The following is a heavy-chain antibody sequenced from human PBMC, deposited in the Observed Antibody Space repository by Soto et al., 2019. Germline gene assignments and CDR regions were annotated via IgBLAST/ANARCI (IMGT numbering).Heavy chain of an antibody. V-gene: IGHV3-21*01. CDR3: ARDRGDGYIPEFDY. Sequence: GGSLRLSCAASGFTFSSYSMNWVRQAPGKGLEWVSSISSSSSYIYYADSVKGRFTISRDNAKNSLYLQMNSLRAEDTAVYYCARDRGDGYIPEFDYWGQGTLVTVSS. CDR2: ISSSSSYI. D-gene: IGHD5-12*01. CDR1: GFTFSSYS. J-gene: IGHJ4*02.